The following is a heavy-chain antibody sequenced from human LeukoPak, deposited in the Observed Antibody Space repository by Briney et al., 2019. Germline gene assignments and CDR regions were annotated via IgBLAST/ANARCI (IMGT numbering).Heavy chain of an antibody. V-gene: IGHV3-23*01. J-gene: IGHJ4*02. CDR3: AKGRGYSGYFDY. CDR2: ISGSGGST. CDR1: GFTFSSYA. D-gene: IGHD5-12*01. Sequence: GGSLRLSCAASGFTFSSYALSWVRQAPGKGLEWVSAISGSGGSTYYADSVKGRFTIPRDNSKNTLYLQMNSLRAEDTAVYYCAKGRGYSGYFDYWGQGTLVTVSS.